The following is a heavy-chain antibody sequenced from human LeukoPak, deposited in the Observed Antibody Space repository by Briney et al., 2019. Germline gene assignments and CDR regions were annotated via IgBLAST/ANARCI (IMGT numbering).Heavy chain of an antibody. J-gene: IGHJ4*02. CDR2: ISYDGSNK. D-gene: IGHD3-16*02. V-gene: IGHV3-30*18. CDR1: GFTFSNYA. Sequence: PGRSLRLSCAAAGFTFSNYAMHWVRHAPGRGLEWVAVISYDGSNKYYADSVKGRLTIYRDNSKNTLYLQMSSLRADDTAMYYCAKVIVGWLLDYWGQGTLVTVSS. CDR3: AKVIVGWLLDY.